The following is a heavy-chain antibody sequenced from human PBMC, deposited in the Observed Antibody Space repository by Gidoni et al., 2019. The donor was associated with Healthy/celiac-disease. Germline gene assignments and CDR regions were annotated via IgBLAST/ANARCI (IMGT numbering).Heavy chain of an antibody. CDR2: ISGSGGST. V-gene: IGHV3-23*01. CDR1: GFTFSSYA. D-gene: IGHD2-21*02. CDR3: AKGGGNSDGYFDY. Sequence: EVQLLASGGGLVQPGGSLSLSCAASGFTFSSYAMSWVRQAPGKGLEWVSAISGSGGSTYYADSVKGRFTISRDNSKNTLYLQMNSLRAEDTAVYYCAKGGGNSDGYFDYWGQGTLVTVSS. J-gene: IGHJ4*02.